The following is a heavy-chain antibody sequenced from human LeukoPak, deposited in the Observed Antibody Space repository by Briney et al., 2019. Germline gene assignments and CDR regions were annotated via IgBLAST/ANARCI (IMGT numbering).Heavy chain of an antibody. CDR3: ARDVALYRHCSGGSCYRGAFDI. CDR1: GYTFTGYY. D-gene: IGHD2-15*01. V-gene: IGHV1-2*02. J-gene: IGHJ3*02. CDR2: INPNSGGT. Sequence: GASVKVSCKASGYTFTGYYMHWVRQAPGQGLEWMGWINPNSGGTNYAQKFQGRVTMTRDTSISTAYMELSRLRSDDTAVYYCARDVALYRHCSGGSCYRGAFDIWGQGTMVTVSS.